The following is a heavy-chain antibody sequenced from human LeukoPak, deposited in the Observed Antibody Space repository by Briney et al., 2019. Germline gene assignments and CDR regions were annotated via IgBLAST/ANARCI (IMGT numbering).Heavy chain of an antibody. CDR1: GFSFSSYA. J-gene: IGHJ4*02. Sequence: GGSLRLSCAASGFSFSSYAMHWVRQAPGKGLEYVSAITSNGGSTYYANSVKGRFTISRDNSKNTLYLQMGSLRAEDMAVYYCARGSSGKYDYWGQGTLVTVSS. CDR3: ARGSSGKYDY. D-gene: IGHD3-10*01. CDR2: ITSNGGST. V-gene: IGHV3-64*01.